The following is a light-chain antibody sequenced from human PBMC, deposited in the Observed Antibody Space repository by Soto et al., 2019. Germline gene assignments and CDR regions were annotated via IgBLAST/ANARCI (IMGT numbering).Light chain of an antibody. CDR2: WAS. Sequence: DIVMTQSPDSLAVSLGERATINCKSSQSVLSRSNNKNYLGWYQRKPGQPPKLLIAWASTRETGVPDRFNGSGSGTDFSLTISNLQAEDVAVYYCQQYYNIPPFMCTFGQGTNLEI. CDR3: QQYYNIPPFMCT. CDR1: QSVLSRSNNKNY. V-gene: IGKV4-1*01. J-gene: IGKJ2*02.